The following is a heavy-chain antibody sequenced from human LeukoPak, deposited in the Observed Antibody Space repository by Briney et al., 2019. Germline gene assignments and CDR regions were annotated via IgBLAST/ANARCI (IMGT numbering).Heavy chain of an antibody. CDR1: GFTFSSYA. CDR2: ITGSGETT. V-gene: IGHV3-23*01. CDR3: AKSGAAAGRVGVID. J-gene: IGHJ4*02. D-gene: IGHD6-13*01. Sequence: GGSLRLSCAASGFTFSSYAMNWVRQAPGKGLECVSTITGSGETTYYADSVKGRFTISRDNSKNTLYVQMNSLRAEDTAVYYCAKSGAAAGRVGVIDWGQGTLVTVSS.